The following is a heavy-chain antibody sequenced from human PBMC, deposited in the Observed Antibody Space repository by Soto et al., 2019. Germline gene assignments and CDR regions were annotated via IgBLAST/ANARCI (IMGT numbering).Heavy chain of an antibody. V-gene: IGHV3-7*01. Sequence: GESLKISCAASGFTFSSYWMSWVRQAPGKGLEWVANIKQDGSEKYYVDSVKGRFTISRDNAKNSLYLQMNSLRAEDTAVYYCARDSGPYYYYGMDVWGQGTTVTVSS. D-gene: IGHD1-1*01. CDR1: GFTFSSYW. CDR2: IKQDGSEK. CDR3: ARDSGPYYYYGMDV. J-gene: IGHJ6*02.